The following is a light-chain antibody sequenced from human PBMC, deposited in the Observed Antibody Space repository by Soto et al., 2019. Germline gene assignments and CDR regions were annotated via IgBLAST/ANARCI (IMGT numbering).Light chain of an antibody. Sequence: QSALTQPASVSGSPGQSITISCTGTSSDVGGYNYVSWYQQQSGKAPKLMIHEVSNRPSGVSNRFSGSKSGNTASLTITGLQADDEADYYCQSYDSSLSGSEVFGTGTKLTVL. CDR2: EVS. V-gene: IGLV2-14*01. CDR3: QSYDSSLSGSEV. CDR1: SSDVGGYNY. J-gene: IGLJ1*01.